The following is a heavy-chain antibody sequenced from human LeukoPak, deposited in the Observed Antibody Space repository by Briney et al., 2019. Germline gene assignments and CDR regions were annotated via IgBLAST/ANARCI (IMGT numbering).Heavy chain of an antibody. CDR1: GYSINNYW. J-gene: IGHJ5*02. V-gene: IGHV5-51*01. CDR2: IYPADSDI. D-gene: IGHD2-15*01. CDR3: ARQEYCSGGSCYTWFDP. Sequence: GESLQISCQGSGYSINNYWIGWVRQMPWKGLEWMGIIYPADSDIRYSPSFQGQVTISADKSISTAYLQWSSLKASDTAMYYCARQEYCSGGSCYTWFDPWGQGTLVIVSS.